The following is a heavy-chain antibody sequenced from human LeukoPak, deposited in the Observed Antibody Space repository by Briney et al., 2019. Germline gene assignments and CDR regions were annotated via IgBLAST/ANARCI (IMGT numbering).Heavy chain of an antibody. CDR1: GFTLNTHG. Sequence: GGSLRLSCAASGFTLNTHGMSWVRQASGKGLEWVSAISGSGSSTYYADSVKGRFTISRDNSKNTVYLQMNSLRAEDTAVYYCARLYDFDLWGRGTLVAVSS. D-gene: IGHD3-3*01. V-gene: IGHV3-23*01. J-gene: IGHJ2*01. CDR3: ARLYDFDL. CDR2: ISGSGSST.